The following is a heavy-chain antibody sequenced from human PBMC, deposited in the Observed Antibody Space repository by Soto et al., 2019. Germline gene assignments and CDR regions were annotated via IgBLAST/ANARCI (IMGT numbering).Heavy chain of an antibody. CDR1: GYTFTSYG. CDR2: ISAYNGNT. J-gene: IGHJ6*02. Sequence: QVQLVQSGAEVKKPGASVKVSCKASGYTFTSYGISWVRQAPGQGLAWMGWISAYNGNTNYAQKLQGRVAMTTDTSTSKAYMELRSLRSDDTAVYYCARDPGYSDCYPYYYYGDMDVWGQGTTVTVSS. CDR3: ARDPGYSDCYPYYYYGDMDV. D-gene: IGHD5-18*01. V-gene: IGHV1-18*01.